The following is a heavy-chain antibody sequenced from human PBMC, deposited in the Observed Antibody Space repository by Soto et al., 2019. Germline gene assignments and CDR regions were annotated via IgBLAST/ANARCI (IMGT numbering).Heavy chain of an antibody. V-gene: IGHV1-69*02. Sequence: ASVKASFKASGGTFSSYTISWVRQAPGQGLEWMGRIIPILGIANYAQKFQGRVTITADKSTSTAYMELSSLRSEDTAVYYCAKSPPLRYIRITMGDNWFDPWGQGTLVTVSS. CDR2: IIPILGIA. CDR1: GGTFSSYT. CDR3: AKSPPLRYIRITMGDNWFDP. D-gene: IGHD3-10*01. J-gene: IGHJ5*02.